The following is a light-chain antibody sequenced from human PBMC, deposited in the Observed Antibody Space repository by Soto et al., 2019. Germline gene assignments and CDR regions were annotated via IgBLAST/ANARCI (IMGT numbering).Light chain of an antibody. CDR1: QSISSY. J-gene: IGKJ1*01. CDR2: AAS. V-gene: IGKV1-17*01. CDR3: LQHNTYVWT. Sequence: DIQMTQSPSSLSASVGDRVTITCRASQSISSYLNWYQQKPGKAPKLLIYAASNLQSGVPSRFSGSASGTEFTLTISSLQPEDFATYYCLQHNTYVWTFGQGTKVDIK.